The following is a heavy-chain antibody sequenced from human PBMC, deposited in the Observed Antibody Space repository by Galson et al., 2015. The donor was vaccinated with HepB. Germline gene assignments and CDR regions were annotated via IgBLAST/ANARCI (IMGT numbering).Heavy chain of an antibody. Sequence: SVKVSCKASGYTFTSYYMHWVRQAPGQGLEWMGIIDPSGGTTSYAQRSQGRVTMTRDTSTSTVYMELSSLRSEDTAVYYCAGNYYGSGSYHNAFDIWGQGTMVTVSS. D-gene: IGHD3-10*01. J-gene: IGHJ3*02. CDR3: AGNYYGSGSYHNAFDI. CDR1: GYTFTSYY. CDR2: IDPSGGTT. V-gene: IGHV1-46*04.